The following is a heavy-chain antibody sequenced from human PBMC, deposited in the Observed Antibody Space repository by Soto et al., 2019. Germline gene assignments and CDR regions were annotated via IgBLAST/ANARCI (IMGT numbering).Heavy chain of an antibody. CDR2: ISAYNGNT. Sequence: QVQLVQSGAEVKKPGASVKVSCKASGYTFTSCGISWVRQAPGQGLEWMGWISAYNGNTNYAQKLQGRVTMTTDTSTSKAYLEPRILTSDDTAVYCCAREYYYGSGGAYWGQGTLGTVSS. D-gene: IGHD3-10*01. CDR3: AREYYYGSGGAY. J-gene: IGHJ4*02. CDR1: GYTFTSCG. V-gene: IGHV1-18*01.